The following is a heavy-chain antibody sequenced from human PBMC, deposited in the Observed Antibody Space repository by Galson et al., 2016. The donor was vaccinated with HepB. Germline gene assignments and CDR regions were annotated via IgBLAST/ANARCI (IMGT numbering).Heavy chain of an antibody. CDR1: GFTFSGYA. CDR3: AKEERGHSSAWYWYFDY. D-gene: IGHD6-13*01. J-gene: IGHJ4*02. V-gene: IGHV3-23*01. Sequence: SLRLSCAASGFTFSGYAIAWVRQAPGKGLEWVSGMSDSDDIYYEPTVGGRFTITRDNSTNTVYLQLTSLRAEDTTVYYCAKEERGHSSAWYWYFDYWGPGTLVSVSS. CDR2: MSDSDDI.